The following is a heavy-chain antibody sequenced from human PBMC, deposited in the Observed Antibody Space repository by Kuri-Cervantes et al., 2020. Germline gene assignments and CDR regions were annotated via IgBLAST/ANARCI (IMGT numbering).Heavy chain of an antibody. J-gene: IGHJ5*01. CDR2: ISGSGGST. CDR1: GFTFSSYA. CDR3: AKTPNYNSWSGYFDS. Sequence: GGSLRLSCAASGFTFSSYAMSWVRQAPGKGLEWVSAISGSGGSTYYADSVKGRFTISRDNSKNTLYLRMNSLRAEDTAVYYCAKTPNYNSWSGYFDSWGRGTLVTVSS. V-gene: IGHV3-23*01. D-gene: IGHD3-3*01.